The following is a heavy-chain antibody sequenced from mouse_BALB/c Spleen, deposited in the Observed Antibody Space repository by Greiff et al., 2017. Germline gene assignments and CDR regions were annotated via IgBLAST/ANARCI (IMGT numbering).Heavy chain of an antibody. D-gene: IGHD2-1*01. CDR3: AREGDGNYLYYYAMDY. Sequence: VKLMESGPGLVAPSQSLSITCTVSGFSLTSYGVHWVRQPPGKGLEWLGVIWAGGSTNYNSALMSRLSISKDNSKSQVFLKMNSLQTDDTAMYYCAREGDGNYLYYYAMDYWGQGTSVTVSS. J-gene: IGHJ4*01. CDR1: GFSLTSYG. CDR2: IWAGGST. V-gene: IGHV2-9*02.